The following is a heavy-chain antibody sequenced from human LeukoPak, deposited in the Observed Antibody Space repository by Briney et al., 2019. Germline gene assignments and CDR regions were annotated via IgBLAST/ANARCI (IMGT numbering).Heavy chain of an antibody. CDR1: GFTFSSYW. Sequence: PGGPLRLSCAASGFTFSSYWMSWVRQAPGKGLEWVANIKQDGSEMYYVDSVKGRFTISRDNAKSSLYPHMNSLSAEDTAVYYRARLPYGDARYFDYWGQGTLVTVSS. V-gene: IGHV3-7*01. J-gene: IGHJ4*02. CDR3: ARLPYGDARYFDY. D-gene: IGHD4-17*01. CDR2: IKQDGSEM.